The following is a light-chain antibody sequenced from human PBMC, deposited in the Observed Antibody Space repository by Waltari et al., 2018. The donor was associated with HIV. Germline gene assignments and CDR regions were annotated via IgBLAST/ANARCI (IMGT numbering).Light chain of an antibody. CDR1: TSNIGKNF. V-gene: IGLV1-51*01. CDR2: DNN. CDR3: GTWDSSVSAGV. J-gene: IGLJ2*01. Sequence: QSVLTPPPSVSAAPGQKVTFSCSGRTSNIGKNFVSWYQQLPEAAPKLIIYDNNKRPSGVPDRFSGSKSATSATLAITGLQTGDEADYYCGTWDSSVSAGVFGGGTKLTVL.